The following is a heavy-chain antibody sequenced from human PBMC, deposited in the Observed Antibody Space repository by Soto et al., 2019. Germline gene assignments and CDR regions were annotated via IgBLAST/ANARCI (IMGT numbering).Heavy chain of an antibody. CDR1: GYTFTSYA. CDR2: INAGNGNT. D-gene: IGHD3-10*01. V-gene: IGHV1-3*01. CDR3: ARSVMVRGVIPAFYYYYGMDV. Sequence: ASVKVSCKASGYTFTSYAMHWVRQAPGQRLEWMGWINAGNGNTKYSQKFQGRVTITRDTSASTAYMELGSLRSEDTAVYYCARSVMVRGVIPAFYYYYGMDVWGQGTTVTVSS. J-gene: IGHJ6*02.